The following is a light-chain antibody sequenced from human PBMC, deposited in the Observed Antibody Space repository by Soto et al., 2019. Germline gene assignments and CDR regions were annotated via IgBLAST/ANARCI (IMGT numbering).Light chain of an antibody. CDR1: QSVSSN. Sequence: DIVLTQSPATLSLSPVQRATLSCMASQSVSSNLAWYQQKPGQAPRLLIYGASSRATGIPATFSGSGSGTEFTLTISSLQSEDFAVYYCQQYNNWPWTFGQGTKVDIK. CDR2: GAS. J-gene: IGKJ1*01. V-gene: IGKV3-15*01. CDR3: QQYNNWPWT.